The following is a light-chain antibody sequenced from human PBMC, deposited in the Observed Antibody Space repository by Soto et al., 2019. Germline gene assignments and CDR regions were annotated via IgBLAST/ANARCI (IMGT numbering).Light chain of an antibody. Sequence: QSVLTQPPSASGSPGQSVAISCTGTSSDVGGYNYVSWYQQHPGKAPKLMIYEVNKRPSGVPDRFSGSKSVNTASLTVSGLQAEDEADYYCSSYAGSSNVFGTGTK. J-gene: IGLJ1*01. CDR1: SSDVGGYNY. CDR2: EVN. V-gene: IGLV2-8*01. CDR3: SSYAGSSNV.